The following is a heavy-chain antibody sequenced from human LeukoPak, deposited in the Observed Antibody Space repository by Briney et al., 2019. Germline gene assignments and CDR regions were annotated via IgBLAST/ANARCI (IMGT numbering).Heavy chain of an antibody. Sequence: PGGSLRLSCTASGFTFGDYAMSWVRQAPGKGLEWVGFIRSKAYGGTTEYAASVKGRFTISRDDSKSIAYLQMNSLKTEDTAVYYCTRGVQGDFWSGYYGGYYFDCWGQGTLVTVSS. CDR2: IRSKAYGGTT. D-gene: IGHD3-3*01. J-gene: IGHJ4*02. CDR1: GFTFGDYA. CDR3: TRGVQGDFWSGYYGGYYFDC. V-gene: IGHV3-49*04.